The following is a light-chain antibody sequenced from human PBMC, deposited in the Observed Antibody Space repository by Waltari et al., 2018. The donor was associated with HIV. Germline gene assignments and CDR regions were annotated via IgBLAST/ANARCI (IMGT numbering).Light chain of an antibody. Sequence: IQLTQSPSSLSVSVGDRVSISCQASDDITFYLNWFQQQPGKAPKLLIYDASNLETGVSSRFSGNVSGTDFTFTITSLQTDDLATYYCQQYYPLPITFGQGTQVEIK. CDR3: QQYYPLPIT. J-gene: IGKJ5*01. V-gene: IGKV1-33*01. CDR1: DDITFY. CDR2: DAS.